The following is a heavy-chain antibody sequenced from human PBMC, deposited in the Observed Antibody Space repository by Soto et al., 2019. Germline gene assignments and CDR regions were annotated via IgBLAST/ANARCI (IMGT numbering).Heavy chain of an antibody. V-gene: IGHV3-23*01. J-gene: IGHJ4*02. CDR1: GFIFRDYA. CDR3: AKEARAYCGTAGDN. Sequence: EVQLLESGGGLVQPGGSLRLSCAASGFIFRDYAMTWVRQAPGEGLEWVSSISGGAISTYYADSVKGRFTVSRDNSKNTLYLQMSSLRAEDTAIYYCAKEARAYCGTAGDNWGQGTLVTVSS. CDR2: ISGGAIST. D-gene: IGHD2-21*01.